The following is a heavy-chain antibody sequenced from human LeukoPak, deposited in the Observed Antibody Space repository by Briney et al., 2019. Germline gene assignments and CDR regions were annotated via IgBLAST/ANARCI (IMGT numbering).Heavy chain of an antibody. CDR2: INDSGSA. V-gene: IGHV4-34*01. CDR3: GRGPHPHWPPMQN. J-gene: IGHJ4*02. D-gene: IGHD2-2*01. Sequence: SETLSLTCAVYGGSFSDYHWTWIRQSPGKGLDWMGEINDSGSALYNPSLMNRITISVDMSKNHFSLNLASVTAADTGVYYCGRGPHPHWPPMQNWGQGSLVTVSS. CDR1: GGSFSDYH.